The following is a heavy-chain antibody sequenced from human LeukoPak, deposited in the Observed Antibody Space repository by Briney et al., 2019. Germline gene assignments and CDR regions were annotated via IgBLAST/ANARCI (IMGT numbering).Heavy chain of an antibody. D-gene: IGHD1-26*01. CDR3: AKGAGSYWDYFDY. J-gene: IGHJ4*02. V-gene: IGHV3-23*01. CDR1: GFTFRSYA. Sequence: GGSLRLSCAASGFTFRSYAMTWVRQAPGKGLEWVSGMSGSGGSTYYADSVKGRFTISRDNSKNTLYLQMNSLRAEDTAVYYRAKGAGSYWDYFDYWGQGTLVTVSS. CDR2: MSGSGGST.